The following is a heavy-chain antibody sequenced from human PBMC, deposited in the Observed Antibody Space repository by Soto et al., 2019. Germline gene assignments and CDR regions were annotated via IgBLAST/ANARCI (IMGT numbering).Heavy chain of an antibody. CDR2: ISAYNHYT. D-gene: IGHD1-26*01. CDR1: GYTFSTYG. J-gene: IGHJ4*02. CDR3: ARVGPSREVPYPFEY. V-gene: IGHV1-18*01. Sequence: GPGVRKPGASVNVSRKASGYTFSTYGISWVRQAPGQGLEWMGWISAYNHYTNYAQKFQGRVTLTTDTSTNTAYMELRSLRSGDTAMYFCARVGPSREVPYPFEYWGQGTLVTVSS.